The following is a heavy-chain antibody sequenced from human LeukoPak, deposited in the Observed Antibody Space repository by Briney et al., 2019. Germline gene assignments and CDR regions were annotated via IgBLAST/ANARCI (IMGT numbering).Heavy chain of an antibody. J-gene: IGHJ6*03. D-gene: IGHD2-2*01. CDR2: ISWNSGSI. CDR3: AKGPAGHRSSTSCYMDA. CDR1: GFTFDDYA. Sequence: PGGSLRLSCPASGFTFDDYAMHWVRQAPGKGLKWVSGISWNSGSIGYADSVKGRFTISRDNAKNSLYLQMNSLRAEDTALYYCAKGPAGHRSSTSCYMDAWGKGTTVTVSS. V-gene: IGHV3-9*01.